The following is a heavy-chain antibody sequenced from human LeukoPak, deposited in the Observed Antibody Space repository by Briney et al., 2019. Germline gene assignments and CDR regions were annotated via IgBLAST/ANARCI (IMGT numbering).Heavy chain of an antibody. CDR1: GFTFSSYG. CDR2: IWYDGSNK. Sequence: GRSLRLSCAASGFTFSSYGMHWVRQAPGKGLEWVAVIWYDGSNKYYADSVKGRFTISRDNSKNTLYLQMNSLRAEDTAVYYCARGRRYSSGWYGGLFDYWGQGTLVTVSS. CDR3: ARGRRYSSGWYGGLFDY. V-gene: IGHV3-33*01. D-gene: IGHD6-19*01. J-gene: IGHJ4*02.